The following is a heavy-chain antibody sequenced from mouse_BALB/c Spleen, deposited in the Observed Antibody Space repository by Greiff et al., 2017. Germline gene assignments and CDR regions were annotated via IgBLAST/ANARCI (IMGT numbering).Heavy chain of an antibody. CDR2: ISDGGSYT. J-gene: IGHJ4*01. Sequence: EVKVVESGGGLVKPGGSLKLSCAASGFTFSDYYMYWVRQTPEKRLEWVATISDGGSYTYYPDSVKGRFTISRDNAKNNLYLQMSSLKSEDTAMYYCARDDYDRYYAMDYWGQGTSVTVSS. CDR1: GFTFSDYY. V-gene: IGHV5-4*02. D-gene: IGHD2-4*01. CDR3: ARDDYDRYYAMDY.